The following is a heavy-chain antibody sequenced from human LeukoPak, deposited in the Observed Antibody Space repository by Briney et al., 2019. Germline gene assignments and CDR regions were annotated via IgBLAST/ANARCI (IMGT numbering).Heavy chain of an antibody. CDR3: AKGPPFDY. CDR2: ISYDGSNK. Sequence: GGSLRLSCAASGFTFSSYGMHWVRQAPGKGLEWVAVISYDGSNKYYADSVKGRFTISRDNSKNTLYLQMNSLRAEDTAVYYCAKGPPFDYWGQGTLVTVSS. V-gene: IGHV3-30*18. J-gene: IGHJ4*02. CDR1: GFTFSSYG.